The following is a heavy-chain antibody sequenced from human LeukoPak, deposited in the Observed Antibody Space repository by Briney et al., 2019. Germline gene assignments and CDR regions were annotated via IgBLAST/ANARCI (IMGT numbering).Heavy chain of an antibody. J-gene: IGHJ4*02. V-gene: IGHV4-59*01. CDR2: IYYSGTT. Sequence: PSETLSLTCTVSGGSTSSYYWSWIRQPPGKGLEWIGYIYYSGTTNYNPSLKSRVTISVDTSKNQFSLKLSSVTAADTAVYYCARGVYIAAAQYGYWGQGTLVAVSS. D-gene: IGHD6-13*01. CDR3: ARGVYIAAAQYGY. CDR1: GGSTSSYY.